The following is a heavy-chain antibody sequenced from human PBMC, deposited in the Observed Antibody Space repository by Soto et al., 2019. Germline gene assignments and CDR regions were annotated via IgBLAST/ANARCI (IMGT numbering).Heavy chain of an antibody. CDR2: IYPGDSDT. CDR3: ARLIGADDFWSGYYNTYMDV. J-gene: IGHJ6*03. CDR1: GYSFTSYW. Sequence: PGESLKISCKGSGYSFTSYWIGWVRQMPGKGLEWMGIIYPGDSDTRYSPYFQGQVTISADKSISTAYLQWSSLKDSDTAMYYCARLIGADDFWSGYYNTYMDVWGKGTTVTVSS. V-gene: IGHV5-51*01. D-gene: IGHD3-3*01.